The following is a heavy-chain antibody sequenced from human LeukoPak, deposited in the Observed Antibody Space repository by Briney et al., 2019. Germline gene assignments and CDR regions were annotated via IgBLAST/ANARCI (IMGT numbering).Heavy chain of an antibody. Sequence: PSGTLSLTCAVSGGSISSSNWWSWVRQPPGKGLEWIGEIYHSGGTNYNPSLKSRVTISVDKSKNQFSLKLSSVTAADTAVYYCARGRGYDFWSGPPTAAFDYWGQGTLVTVSS. CDR2: IYHSGGT. J-gene: IGHJ4*02. CDR1: GGSISSSNW. V-gene: IGHV4-4*02. D-gene: IGHD3-3*01. CDR3: ARGRGYDFWSGPPTAAFDY.